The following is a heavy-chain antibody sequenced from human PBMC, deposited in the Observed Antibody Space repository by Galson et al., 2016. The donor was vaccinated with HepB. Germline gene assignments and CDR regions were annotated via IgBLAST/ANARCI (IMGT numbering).Heavy chain of an antibody. V-gene: IGHV1-24*01. CDR1: GYTLTELS. J-gene: IGHJ5*02. CDR3: TTGEQPERRPDMRTPPPHSDP. Sequence: SVKVSCKVSGYTLTELSMHWVRQAPGKGLEWMGGFDPEGGETIYAQKFQGRVTMTKDTSTDTAYMELSSLRSEDTAVYYCTTGEQPERRPDMRTPPPHSDPWGQGTLVTVSS. CDR2: FDPEGGET. D-gene: IGHD1-1*01.